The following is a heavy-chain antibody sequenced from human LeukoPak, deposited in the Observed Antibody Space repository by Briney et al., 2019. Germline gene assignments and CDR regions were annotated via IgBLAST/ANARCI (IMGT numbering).Heavy chain of an antibody. CDR1: GGSISSYY. CDR3: ARGYSYGLRGSAPFDP. V-gene: IGHV4-59*01. J-gene: IGHJ5*02. CDR2: IYYSGST. D-gene: IGHD5-18*01. Sequence: PSETLSLTCTVSGGSISSYYWSWIRQPPGKGLEWIGYIYYSGSTNYNPSLKSRVTISVDTSKNQFSLKLSSVTAADTAVYYCARGYSYGLRGSAPFDPWGQGTLVTVSS.